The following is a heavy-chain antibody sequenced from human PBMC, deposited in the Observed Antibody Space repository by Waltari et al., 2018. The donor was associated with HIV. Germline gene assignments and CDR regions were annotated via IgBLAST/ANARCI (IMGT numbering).Heavy chain of an antibody. J-gene: IGHJ6*02. D-gene: IGHD4-17*01. CDR3: ARYYGDYVWNSGVSMDV. Sequence: QVQLQESGPGLVKPSETLSLTCAVSGYSISSGYYWGWIRQPPGKGLEWIGSIYHSVSTYYNPSLKSRVTISVDTSKNQFSLKLSSVTAADTAVYYCARYYGDYVWNSGVSMDVWGQGTTVTVSS. V-gene: IGHV4-38-2*01. CDR2: IYHSVST. CDR1: GYSISSGYY.